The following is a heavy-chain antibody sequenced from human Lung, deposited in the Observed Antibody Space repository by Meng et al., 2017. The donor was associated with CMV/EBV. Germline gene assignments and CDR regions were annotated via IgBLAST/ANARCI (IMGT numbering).Heavy chain of an antibody. CDR3: AKDRHTSSAPYYFDS. CDR1: GFTFGSYA. CDR2: ISGNGYST. J-gene: IGHJ4*02. V-gene: IGHV3-23*01. Sequence: ESLKISCAASGFTFGSYAMTWVRQAPGKGLQWVSSISGNGYSTYYADSVKGRFTISRDNSNNTLFLQMNSLRADDTAVYYCAKDRHTSSAPYYFDSWGQGALVTVSS.